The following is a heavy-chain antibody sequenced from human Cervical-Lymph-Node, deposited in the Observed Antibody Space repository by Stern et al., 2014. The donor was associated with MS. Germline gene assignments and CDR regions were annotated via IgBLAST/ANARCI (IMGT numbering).Heavy chain of an antibody. CDR3: ARVRRGSFDY. V-gene: IGHV4-59*01. J-gene: IGHJ4*02. CDR2: INHGGRT. CDR1: GDSIGSYY. D-gene: IGHD3-16*01. Sequence: VQLEESGPGLVKPSGTLSLTCRASGDSIGSYYWSWIRQPPGKGLEWIWDINHGGRTNYQTSFQKRGSTTVDTSKKQLLLRLNSVIAADTAVEYCARVRRGSFDYWGQGTLVTVSS.